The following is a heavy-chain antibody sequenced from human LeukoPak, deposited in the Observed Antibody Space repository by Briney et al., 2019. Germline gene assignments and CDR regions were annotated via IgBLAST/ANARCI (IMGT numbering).Heavy chain of an antibody. Sequence: ASVKVSCKASGGTFSSYAINWVRQAPGQGLEWMGRIIPILGIANYAQKFQGRVTITADKSTSTAYMELSSLRSEDTAVYYCARVGWYGVRVDYWGQGALVTVSS. CDR2: IIPILGIA. CDR1: GGTFSSYA. V-gene: IGHV1-69*04. J-gene: IGHJ4*02. D-gene: IGHD6-19*01. CDR3: ARVGWYGVRVDY.